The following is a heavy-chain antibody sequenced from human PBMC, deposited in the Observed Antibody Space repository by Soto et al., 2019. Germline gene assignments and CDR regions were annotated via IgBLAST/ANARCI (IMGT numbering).Heavy chain of an antibody. CDR1: GGSIISYY. CDR2: MYYSGST. V-gene: IGHV4-59*01. J-gene: IGHJ4*02. D-gene: IGHD6-13*01. Sequence: LSLTFTVSGGSIISYYWSWIRQPPGKGLEWIGYMYYSGSTNYNPSLKSRVTISVDTSKNQFSLKLSSVTAADAAVYYCARDGYSSYFDYWGQGTLVTVSS. CDR3: ARDGYSSYFDY.